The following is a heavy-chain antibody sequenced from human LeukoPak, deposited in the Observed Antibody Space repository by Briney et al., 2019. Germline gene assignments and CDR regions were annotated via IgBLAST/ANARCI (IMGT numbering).Heavy chain of an antibody. Sequence: ASVKVSCKVSGYTLTELSMHWVRQAPGKGLEWMGGFDPEDGETIYAQKFQGRVTMTEDTSTETAYMELSSLRSEDTAVYYCAGSYYYDSSGYPAHDYWGQGTLVTVSS. CDR1: GYTLTELS. CDR2: FDPEDGET. CDR3: AGSYYYDSSGYPAHDY. V-gene: IGHV1-24*01. D-gene: IGHD3-22*01. J-gene: IGHJ4*02.